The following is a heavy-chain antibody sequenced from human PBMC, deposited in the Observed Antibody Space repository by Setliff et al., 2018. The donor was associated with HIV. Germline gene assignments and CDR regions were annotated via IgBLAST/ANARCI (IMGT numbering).Heavy chain of an antibody. CDR3: AKVDLGYCSGGSCYSGDNYFDY. Sequence: GGSLRLSCAASGFSFSSYSMNWVRQAPGKGLEWVASISASSAYLQYGDSVKGRFTISRDNAKNSLYLQMNSLRAEDTAVYFCAKVDLGYCSGGSCYSGDNYFDYWGQGTLVTVSS. J-gene: IGHJ4*02. CDR2: ISASSAYL. CDR1: GFSFSSYS. D-gene: IGHD2-15*01. V-gene: IGHV3-21*06.